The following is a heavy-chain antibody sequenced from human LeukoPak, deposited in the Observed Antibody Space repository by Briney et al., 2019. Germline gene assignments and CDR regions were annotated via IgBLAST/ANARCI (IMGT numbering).Heavy chain of an antibody. V-gene: IGHV3-23*01. CDR2: VSGSGGST. J-gene: IGHJ4*02. CDR1: GFTFSSYA. D-gene: IGHD6-19*01. Sequence: GGSLRLSCAASGFTFSSYAMSWVRQAPGKGLECVSAVSGSGGSTYYADSVKGRFTISRDNSKNTLYLQMNSLRAEDTAVYYCATDITGHNRGWYDYWGQGNLVTVSS. CDR3: ATDITGHNRGWYDY.